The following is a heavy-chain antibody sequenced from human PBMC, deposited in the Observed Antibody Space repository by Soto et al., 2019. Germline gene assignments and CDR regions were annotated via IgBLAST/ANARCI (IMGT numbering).Heavy chain of an antibody. D-gene: IGHD2-15*01. CDR2: ISGSGGST. V-gene: IGHV3-23*01. J-gene: IGHJ6*02. CDR3: AKPLVLPFYYYGMDV. CDR1: GFTFSSYA. Sequence: EVQLLESGGGLVQPGGSLRLSCAASGFTFSSYAMCWVRQAPGQGLEWVSAISGSGGSTYYADSVKGRFTISRDNSKNTLYLQRNSLRAEDTAVYYCAKPLVLPFYYYGMDVWGQGTTVTVSS.